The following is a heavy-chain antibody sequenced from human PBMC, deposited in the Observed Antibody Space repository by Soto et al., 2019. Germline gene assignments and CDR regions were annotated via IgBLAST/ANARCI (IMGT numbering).Heavy chain of an antibody. D-gene: IGHD7-27*01. CDR2: INPSGGIT. Sequence: QVQLVQSGAEVKKPGASVKISCKTSGFTFTSYFNHWVRQAPGQGLEWMGMINPSGGITSFAQKFQGIVTMTRDTSTSTVYMELSDLRSEDTAVYYCAPDPARQNWGPVFDYWGQGTLVTVSS. J-gene: IGHJ4*02. CDR3: APDPARQNWGPVFDY. V-gene: IGHV1-46*01. CDR1: GFTFTSYF.